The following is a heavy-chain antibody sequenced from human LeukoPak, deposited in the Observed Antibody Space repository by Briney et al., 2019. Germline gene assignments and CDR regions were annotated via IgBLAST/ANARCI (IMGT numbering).Heavy chain of an antibody. V-gene: IGHV1-18*01. D-gene: IGHD4-17*01. CDR2: ISAYNGNT. CDR1: GYTFTSYG. CDR3: ARDHDYEVSRAFDI. Sequence: ASVKVSCKASGYTFTSYGISWVRQAPGQGLEWMGWISAYNGNTNYAQKLQGRVTMTTDTSTSTAYMELRGLRSDDTAVYYCARDHDYEVSRAFDIWGQGTMVTVSS. J-gene: IGHJ3*02.